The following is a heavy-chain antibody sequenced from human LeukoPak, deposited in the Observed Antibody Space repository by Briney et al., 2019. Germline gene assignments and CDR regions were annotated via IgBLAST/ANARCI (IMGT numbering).Heavy chain of an antibody. V-gene: IGHV3-11*01. CDR3: ARPNRLGYCSGGSCPAYFDY. J-gene: IGHJ4*02. CDR2: ISSSGSTI. Sequence: PGGSLRLSCAASGFTFSDYYMSWIRQAPGKGLEWVSYISSSGSTIYYADSVKGRFTISRDNAKNSLYLQMISLRAEDTAVYYCARPNRLGYCSGGSCPAYFDYWGQGTLVTVSS. CDR1: GFTFSDYY. D-gene: IGHD2-15*01.